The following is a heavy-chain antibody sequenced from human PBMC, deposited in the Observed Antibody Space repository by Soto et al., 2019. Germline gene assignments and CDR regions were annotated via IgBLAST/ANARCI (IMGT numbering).Heavy chain of an antibody. D-gene: IGHD3-22*01. CDR1: GYSFTSYW. V-gene: IGHV5-51*01. CDR3: ARSGYWYYYDSSGYSYGMDV. CDR2: IYPGDSDT. J-gene: IGHJ6*02. Sequence: GESLKISCKGSGYSFTSYWIGWVRQMPGKGLEWMGIIYPGDSDTRYSPSFQGQVTISADKSISTAYLQWSSLKASDTAMYYCARSGYWYYYDSSGYSYGMDVWGRGTTVTVSS.